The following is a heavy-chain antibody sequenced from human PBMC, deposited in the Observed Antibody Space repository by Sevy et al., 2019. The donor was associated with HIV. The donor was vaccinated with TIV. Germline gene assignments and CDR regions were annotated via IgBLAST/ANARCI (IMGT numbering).Heavy chain of an antibody. Sequence: GGSLRLSCAVSGFTFNNAWMNWVRQAPGTGLQWVGLIKSKIDGETTDYAAPVKGRFTISRDDSKNTLFLQMDSLKIEDTAVYYCATAPGYYDSAPFDYWGPGTLVTVSS. J-gene: IGHJ4*02. CDR1: GFTFNNAW. D-gene: IGHD3-22*01. CDR2: IKSKIDGETT. V-gene: IGHV3-15*01. CDR3: ATAPGYYDSAPFDY.